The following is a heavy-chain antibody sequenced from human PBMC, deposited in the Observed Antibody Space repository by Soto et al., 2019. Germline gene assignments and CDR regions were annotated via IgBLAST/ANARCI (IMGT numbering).Heavy chain of an antibody. CDR2: IYSSGST. V-gene: IGHV4-59*01. CDR1: GDSISEYY. J-gene: IGHJ4*02. Sequence: SETLSLTCTVSGDSISEYYWSWIRQPPGEGLEWIGHIYSSGSTNYKPSLKSRVTISVDTSKNQISLKLNSVTAADTAVYYCARSKDFWTNSLRYFDYWGRGILVTVS. D-gene: IGHD3-3*01. CDR3: ARSKDFWTNSLRYFDY.